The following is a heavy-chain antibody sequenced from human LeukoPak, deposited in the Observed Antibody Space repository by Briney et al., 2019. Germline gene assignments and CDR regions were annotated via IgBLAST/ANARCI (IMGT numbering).Heavy chain of an antibody. J-gene: IGHJ4*02. V-gene: IGHV1-18*01. CDR2: ISAYNGNT. Sequence: ASVKVSCKASGYTFTSYGISWVRQAPGQGLEWMGWISAYNGNTNYAQKLQGRVTMTTDTFTSTAYMELRSLRSDDTAVYYCARLTGYSSSWQLDYWGQGTLVTVSS. CDR1: GYTFTSYG. D-gene: IGHD6-13*01. CDR3: ARLTGYSSSWQLDY.